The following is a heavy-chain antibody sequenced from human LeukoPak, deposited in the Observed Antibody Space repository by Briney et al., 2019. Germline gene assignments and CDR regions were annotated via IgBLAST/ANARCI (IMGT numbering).Heavy chain of an antibody. D-gene: IGHD6-19*01. CDR1: GFTFSSYA. J-gene: IGHJ4*02. CDR3: AKVVLAGTLVFDY. Sequence: GGSLRLSCAAPGFTFSSYAMSWVRQAPGKGLEWVSAISGSGGSTYYADSVKGRFTISRDNSKNTLYLQMNSLRAEDTAVYYCAKVVLAGTLVFDYWGQGTLVTVSS. V-gene: IGHV3-23*01. CDR2: ISGSGGST.